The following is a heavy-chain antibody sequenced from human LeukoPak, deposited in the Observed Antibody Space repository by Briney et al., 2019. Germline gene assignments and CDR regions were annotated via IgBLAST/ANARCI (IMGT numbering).Heavy chain of an antibody. D-gene: IGHD2-21*01. CDR3: ARARLAMSDVFDS. J-gene: IGHJ4*02. Sequence: PSETLSLTCSVSGDSVSSCYWIWIRQPPGKGLEWIGYVYHSGSTNYNPSLNSRVTISLDTSKNQFSLKLTSVTAADTAVYYCARARLAMSDVFDSWGQGTLVTVSS. CDR1: GDSVSSCY. CDR2: VYHSGST. V-gene: IGHV4-59*02.